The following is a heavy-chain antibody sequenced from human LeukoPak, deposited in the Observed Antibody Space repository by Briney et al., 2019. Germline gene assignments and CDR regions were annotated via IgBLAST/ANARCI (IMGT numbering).Heavy chain of an antibody. Sequence: SETLSLACTVSGGSISSSSYYWGWIRQPPGKGLEWIGSIYYSGSTYYNPSLKSRVTISVGTSKNQFSLKLSSVTAADTAVYYCARGAPYYGILAGYYTVGQFFDYWGQGTLVTVSS. CDR1: GGSISSSSYY. V-gene: IGHV4-39*01. CDR2: IYYSGST. D-gene: IGHD3-9*01. CDR3: ARGAPYYGILAGYYTVGQFFDY. J-gene: IGHJ4*02.